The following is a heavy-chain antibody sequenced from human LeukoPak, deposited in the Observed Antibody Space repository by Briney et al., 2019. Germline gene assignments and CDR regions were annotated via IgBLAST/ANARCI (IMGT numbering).Heavy chain of an antibody. D-gene: IGHD1-1*01. CDR1: GGSISSYY. V-gene: IGHV4-59*01. Sequence: SQTLSLTCTVSGGSISSYYWSWIRQPPGKGLEWIGYIYYSGSTNYNPSLKSRVTISVDTSKNQFSLKLSSVTAADTAVYYCARVDWRDWFDPWGQGTLVTVSS. J-gene: IGHJ5*02. CDR2: IYYSGST. CDR3: ARVDWRDWFDP.